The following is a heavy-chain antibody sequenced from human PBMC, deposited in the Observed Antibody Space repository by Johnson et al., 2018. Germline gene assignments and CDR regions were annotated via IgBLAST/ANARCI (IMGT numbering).Heavy chain of an antibody. V-gene: IGHV3-23*04. CDR3: AKDMVTFPHDAFDI. D-gene: IGHD4-23*01. J-gene: IGHJ3*02. Sequence: VQLVESGGGLVQPGGSXRLSCAASGFASGYTFSSYGMSWVRQAPGKGLEWVSAIIGRGASTYYGDSVKGRFTISRDNSKNKRYLQMKSRRAEDMAIYYCAKDMVTFPHDAFDIWGQGTMVTVSS. CDR1: GFASGYTFSSYG. CDR2: IIGRGAST.